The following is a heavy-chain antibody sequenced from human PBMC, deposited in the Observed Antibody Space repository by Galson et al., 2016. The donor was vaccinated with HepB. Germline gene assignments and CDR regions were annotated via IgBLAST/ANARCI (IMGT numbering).Heavy chain of an antibody. V-gene: IGHV4-39*01. CDR3: ARSGIQYFWFDP. CDR1: GGSISSRTYY. D-gene: IGHD1-26*01. Sequence: ETLSLTCTVSGGSISSRTYYWGWVRQPPGKGLEWIASIYYSGSTYYNPSLKSRVTISIDTSKNQFSLKVNSVTAADTAVYYCARSGIQYFWFDPWGQGTLVTVSS. CDR2: IYYSGST. J-gene: IGHJ5*02.